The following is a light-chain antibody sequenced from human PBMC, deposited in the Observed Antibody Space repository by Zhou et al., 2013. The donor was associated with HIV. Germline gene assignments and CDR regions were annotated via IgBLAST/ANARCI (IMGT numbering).Light chain of an antibody. J-gene: IGKJ2*01. CDR2: AAS. V-gene: IGKV1-39*01. Sequence: DIQMTQSPSSLSASVGDRVTISCRASQKIDTYLNWYQQKSGTAPKVLIYAASDLQSGVPPRFNGSGSGTDFTLTVTSLQPEDFATYFCQQSHSIPYTFGQGTNLE. CDR1: QKIDTY. CDR3: QQSHSIPYT.